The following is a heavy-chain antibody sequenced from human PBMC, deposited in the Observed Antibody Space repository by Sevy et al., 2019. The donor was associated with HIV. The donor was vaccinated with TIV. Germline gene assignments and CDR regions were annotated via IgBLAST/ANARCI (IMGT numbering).Heavy chain of an antibody. CDR3: ARSWDYWGQMGY. D-gene: IGHD7-27*01. CDR1: GFTVSSNY. CDR2: MKQDGSDK. Sequence: GGSLRLSCAASGFTVSSNYMSWVRQAPGKGLEWVANMKQDGSDKYYMESVKGRFNISRDNTKNSLYLQLNSLRAEDTAVYYCARSWDYWGQMGYWGQGTLVTVSS. J-gene: IGHJ4*02. V-gene: IGHV3-7*03.